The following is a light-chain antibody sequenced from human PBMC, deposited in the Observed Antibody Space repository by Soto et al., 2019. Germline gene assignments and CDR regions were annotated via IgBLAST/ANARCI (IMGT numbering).Light chain of an antibody. CDR1: QSVSSSY. J-gene: IGKJ2*01. V-gene: IGKV3-20*01. Sequence: EIVLTQSPGTLSLSPGERATLSCRASQSVSSSYLAWYQQKPGQAPRLLIYDASSRSTGIPDRFSGSGSGTHFTLTISRLEPEDFAVYYFQQYGSSPPCTFGQGTKLEIK. CDR2: DAS. CDR3: QQYGSSPPCT.